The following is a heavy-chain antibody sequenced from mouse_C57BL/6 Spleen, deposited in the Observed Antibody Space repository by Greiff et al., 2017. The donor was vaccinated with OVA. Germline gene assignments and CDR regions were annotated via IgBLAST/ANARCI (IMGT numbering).Heavy chain of an antibody. V-gene: IGHV1-59*01. Sequence: QVQLQQPGAELVRPGTSVKLSCKASGYTFTSYWMHWVKQRPGQGLEWIGVIDPSDSYTNYNQKFKGKATLTVDTSSSTAYMQLSSLTSEDSAVYYCASHYDYDEAMDYWGQGTSVTVSS. CDR1: GYTFTSYW. J-gene: IGHJ4*01. CDR3: ASHYDYDEAMDY. CDR2: IDPSDSYT. D-gene: IGHD2-4*01.